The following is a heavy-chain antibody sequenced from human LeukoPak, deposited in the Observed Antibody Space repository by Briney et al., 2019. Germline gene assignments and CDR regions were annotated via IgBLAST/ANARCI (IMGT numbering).Heavy chain of an antibody. Sequence: PSETLSLTCSVSGGSISSSSYYWGWIRQPPGKGLEWIGNIYYSGSTYYNPSLKSRVTISLDTSKNQFSLKLSSVTAADTAVYYCARPDYYYYHMDVWGKGTTVTVSS. J-gene: IGHJ6*03. CDR1: GGSISSSSYY. V-gene: IGHV4-39*01. CDR2: IYYSGST. CDR3: ARPDYYYYHMDV.